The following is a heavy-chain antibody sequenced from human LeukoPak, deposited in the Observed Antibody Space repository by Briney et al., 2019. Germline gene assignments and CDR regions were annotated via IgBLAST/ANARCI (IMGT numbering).Heavy chain of an antibody. CDR3: AKDLEGWNHGSLDY. V-gene: IGHV3-15*01. J-gene: IGHJ4*02. D-gene: IGHD1-14*01. Sequence: KSGGSLRLSRAASGFTFSNAWLHWVRQAPGKGLEWVGRIRSNLYLGATDFAAPVRDRFTMSRDDSKNTLYLQMDSLKTEDTAMYYCAKDLEGWNHGSLDYWGQGTLVTVSS. CDR2: IRSNLYLGAT. CDR1: GFTFSNAW.